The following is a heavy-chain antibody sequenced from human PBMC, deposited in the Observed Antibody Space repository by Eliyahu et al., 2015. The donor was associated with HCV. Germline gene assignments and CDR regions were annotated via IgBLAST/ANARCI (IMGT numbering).Heavy chain of an antibody. CDR3: AREDCGGGGCSGKSRNVDF. CDR2: IDWDGEE. Sequence: HVTLKESGPALVKDTQTLTLTCTFSGFSLSXTGMXVNWIRQPPGKALEWLARIDWDGEEFYSSSLKTRLTISKDTSKNQVVLRMTNMGPVDTATYYCAREDCGGGGCSGKSRNVDFWGQGTLVTVSS. J-gene: IGHJ4*02. D-gene: IGHD2-15*01. CDR1: GFSLSXTGMX. V-gene: IGHV2-70*04.